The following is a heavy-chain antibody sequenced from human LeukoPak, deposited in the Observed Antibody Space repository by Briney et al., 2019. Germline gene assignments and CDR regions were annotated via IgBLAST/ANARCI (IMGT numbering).Heavy chain of an antibody. Sequence: SETLSLTCTVSGGSISSGDYYWSWIRQPPGKGLEWIGYIYYSGSTYYNPSLKSRVTTSVDTSKNQFSLKLSSVTAADTAVYYCARALDLNWFDPWGQGTLVTVSS. CDR1: GGSISSGDYY. V-gene: IGHV4-30-4*08. J-gene: IGHJ5*02. CDR3: ARALDLNWFDP. CDR2: IYYSGST. D-gene: IGHD3/OR15-3a*01.